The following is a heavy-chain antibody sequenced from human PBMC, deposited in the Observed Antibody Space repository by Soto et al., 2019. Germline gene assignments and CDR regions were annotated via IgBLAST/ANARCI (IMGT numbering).Heavy chain of an antibody. CDR3: AGVTYDTLDY. V-gene: IGHV4-38-2*02. D-gene: IGHD3-9*01. CDR1: AYTISSGYH. J-gene: IGHJ4*02. Sequence: SETLSLTCSVSAYTISSGYHRAWIRQPPGKGVEWIETIYHRGRNYYTPSLKSRVTISVDTSNNLFSLELGAETAADTAAYDCAGVTYDTLDYWGQGTLVTVSS. CDR2: IYHRGRN.